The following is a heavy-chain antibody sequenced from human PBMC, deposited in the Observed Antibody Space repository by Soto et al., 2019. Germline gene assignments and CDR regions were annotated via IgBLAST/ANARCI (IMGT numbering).Heavy chain of an antibody. J-gene: IGHJ5*02. D-gene: IGHD5-12*01. Sequence: GGSLRLSCAASGFTFGTYGMNWVRKAPGKGLEWDSGSTGSGGSRYYADAGKGRVTIGRDNSKKTRYRQRKSLRADAAAVYYCATDRSVATSDWFDPWGQGTLVTVSS. CDR3: ATDRSVATSDWFDP. V-gene: IGHV3-23*01. CDR2: STGSGGSR. CDR1: GFTFGTYG.